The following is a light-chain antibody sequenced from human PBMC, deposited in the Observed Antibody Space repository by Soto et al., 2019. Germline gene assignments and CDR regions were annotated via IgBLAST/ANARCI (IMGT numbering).Light chain of an antibody. V-gene: IGKV3-11*01. Sequence: EIVLTQSPGTLSLSPGERATLSCRSSESVSSNLAWYQQKPGQAPRLLIYGASTRATGIPARFSGSGSGTDFTLTIDNLEPEDFAIYYCQQRSNWPPITFGQGTRLEIK. CDR3: QQRSNWPPIT. CDR1: ESVSSN. J-gene: IGKJ5*01. CDR2: GAS.